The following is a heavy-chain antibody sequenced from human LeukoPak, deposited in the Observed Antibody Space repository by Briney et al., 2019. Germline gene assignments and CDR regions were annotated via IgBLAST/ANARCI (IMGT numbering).Heavy chain of an antibody. J-gene: IGHJ4*02. Sequence: ASVKVSCKASGYTFTGYYMHWVRQAPGQGLEWMGWINPNSGGTNYAQKFQGRVTMTRDTSISTAYMELSRLRSDDTAVYYCARDPGGVGYYYDSSGYLNLDHWGQGTLVTVSS. CDR2: INPNSGGT. D-gene: IGHD3-22*01. CDR3: ARDPGGVGYYYDSSGYLNLDH. CDR1: GYTFTGYY. V-gene: IGHV1-2*02.